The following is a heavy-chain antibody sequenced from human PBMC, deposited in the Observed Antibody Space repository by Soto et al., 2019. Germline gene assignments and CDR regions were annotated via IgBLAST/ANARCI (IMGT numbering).Heavy chain of an antibody. CDR1: GGTFRICG. CDR2: IIPILTTQ. D-gene: IGHD2-8*02. J-gene: IGHJ6*02. V-gene: IGHV1-69*13. CDR3: AASVGIAPTGEDGMDV. Sequence: SVKVSCKASGGTFRICGFSWVRQAPGQGPEWIGGIIPILTTQNYAQKFQGRVTIVADESTTTVYMELSSLKFEDTAVYYCAASVGIAPTGEDGMDVWG.